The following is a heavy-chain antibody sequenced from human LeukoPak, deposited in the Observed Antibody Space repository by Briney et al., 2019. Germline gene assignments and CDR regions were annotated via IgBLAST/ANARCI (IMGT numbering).Heavy chain of an antibody. J-gene: IGHJ4*02. Sequence: PSETLSLTCTVSGGSISTFYWSWIRQPPGKGLEWIGNINYSGSTNYNPSLQSRVTISVDTSKNQFSLKLSSVTAADTAVYYCARGHSSSWFWGQGTLVTVSS. V-gene: IGHV4-59*01. CDR2: INYSGST. D-gene: IGHD6-13*01. CDR1: GGSISTFY. CDR3: ARGHSSSWF.